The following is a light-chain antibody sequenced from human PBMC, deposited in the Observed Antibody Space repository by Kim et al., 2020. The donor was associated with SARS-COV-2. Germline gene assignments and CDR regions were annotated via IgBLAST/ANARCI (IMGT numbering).Light chain of an antibody. Sequence: QSIAISCTGTSSDVGSYNFVSWYQQHPGKAPKLMIYEVTKRPSGVSSRFSGSKSGNTASLTISGLQAEDEADYYCCSYAGSSTFVLFGRGTQLTVL. V-gene: IGLV2-23*02. CDR1: SSDVGSYNF. J-gene: IGLJ2*01. CDR3: CSYAGSSTFVL. CDR2: EVT.